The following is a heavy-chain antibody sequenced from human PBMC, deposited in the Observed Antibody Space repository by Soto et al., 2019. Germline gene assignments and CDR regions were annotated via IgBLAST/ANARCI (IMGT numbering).Heavy chain of an antibody. J-gene: IGHJ6*02. CDR3: ARIDCSSTSCYNYYGMDV. D-gene: IGHD2-2*02. CDR1: GYSFTSYW. V-gene: IGHV5-51*01. Sequence: GESLKISCKGSGYSFTSYWIGWVRQMPGKGLEWMGIIYPGDSDTRYSPSFQGQVTISADKSISTAYLQWSSLKASDTAMYYCARIDCSSTSCYNYYGMDVWGQGTTVTAP. CDR2: IYPGDSDT.